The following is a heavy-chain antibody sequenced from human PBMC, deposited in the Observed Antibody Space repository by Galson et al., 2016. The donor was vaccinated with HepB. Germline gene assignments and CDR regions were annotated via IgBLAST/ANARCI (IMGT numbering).Heavy chain of an antibody. CDR1: GFSFSNFG. D-gene: IGHD7-27*01. Sequence: SLRLSCAASGFSFSNFGMHWVRQAPGKGLEWVAVISHGGSNKYYADFVKGRFTISRDNAKNSVFLQMTSLRVEDTAVYYCARGGDPDYYHYGFDVWGQGTTVTVSS. CDR3: ARGGDPDYYHYGFDV. CDR2: ISHGGSNK. V-gene: IGHV3-33*08. J-gene: IGHJ6*02.